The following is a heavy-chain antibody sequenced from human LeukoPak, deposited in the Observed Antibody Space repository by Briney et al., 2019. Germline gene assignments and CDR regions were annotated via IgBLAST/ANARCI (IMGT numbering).Heavy chain of an antibody. CDR1: GFTFSSYG. CDR2: ISGSGGST. V-gene: IGHV3-23*01. Sequence: GGSLRLSCAASGFTFSSYGMSWVRQAPGKGLEWVSAISGSGGSTYYADSVKGRFIISRDNSKNTLYLQMNSLRAEDTAVYYCARGDDIDYYYYYMDVWGKGTTVTISS. D-gene: IGHD3-9*01. CDR3: ARGDDIDYYYYYMDV. J-gene: IGHJ6*03.